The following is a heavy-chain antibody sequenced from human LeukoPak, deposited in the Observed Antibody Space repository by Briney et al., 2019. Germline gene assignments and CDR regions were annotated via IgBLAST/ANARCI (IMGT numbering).Heavy chain of an antibody. CDR3: ASSYYDYVWGSSGAFDI. CDR1: GGTFSSYA. Sequence: ASVKVSCKASGGTFSSYAISWVRQAPGQGLEWMGGIIPIFGTANYAQKFQGRVTITADESTSTAYMELSSLRSEDTAVYYCASSYYDYVWGSSGAFDIWGQGTMVTVSS. CDR2: IIPIFGTA. D-gene: IGHD3-16*01. V-gene: IGHV1-69*13. J-gene: IGHJ3*02.